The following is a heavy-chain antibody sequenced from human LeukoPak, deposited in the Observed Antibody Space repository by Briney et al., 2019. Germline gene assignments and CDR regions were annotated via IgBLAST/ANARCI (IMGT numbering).Heavy chain of an antibody. CDR1: GGSISSSSYY. Sequence: SGTLSLTCTVSGGSISSSSYYWGWIRQPPGKGLEWIGYIYYSGSTNYNPSLKSRVTISVDTSKNQFSLKLSSVTAADTAVYYCARDSGYSYGYYYYGMDVWGQGTTVTVSS. J-gene: IGHJ6*02. CDR3: ARDSGYSYGYYYYGMDV. V-gene: IGHV4-61*01. CDR2: IYYSGST. D-gene: IGHD5-18*01.